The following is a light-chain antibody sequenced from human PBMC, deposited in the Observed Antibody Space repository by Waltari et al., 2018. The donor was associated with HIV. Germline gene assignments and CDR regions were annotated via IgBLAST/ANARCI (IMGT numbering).Light chain of an antibody. Sequence: DIQMTQSPSSLSASVGDRVTITCQASQDISNSLNWYQQKSGRPPKLLIYDASNLETGVPSRFSGSGSGTDFTFTISSLQPEDIATYYCKHFEFLVRTFGQGTKLEIK. CDR3: KHFEFLVRT. CDR2: DAS. CDR1: QDISNS. J-gene: IGKJ2*01. V-gene: IGKV1-33*01.